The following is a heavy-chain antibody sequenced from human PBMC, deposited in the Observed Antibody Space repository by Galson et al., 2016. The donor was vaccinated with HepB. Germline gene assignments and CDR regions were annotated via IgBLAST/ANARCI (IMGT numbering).Heavy chain of an antibody. CDR1: GGSISSGGYY. V-gene: IGHV4-31*03. CDR2: IYHSGST. CDR3: ARRVAVAGIYYFDY. D-gene: IGHD6-19*01. J-gene: IGHJ4*01. Sequence: TLSLTCTVSGGSISSGGYYWSWIRQHPGKGLEWIGYIYHSGSTYYNPSLKSRVSISVDTSKNQFSLRLSSVTAADTAVYYCARRVAVAGIYYFDYWGRGTLVTVSS.